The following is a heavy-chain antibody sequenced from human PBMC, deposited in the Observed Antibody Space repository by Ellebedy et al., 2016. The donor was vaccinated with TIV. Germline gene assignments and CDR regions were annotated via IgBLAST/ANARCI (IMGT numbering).Heavy chain of an antibody. CDR2: IYHSGST. D-gene: IGHD1-26*01. CDR3: ARGNSGSYYGYYYYYMDV. CDR1: GGSISSGGYS. Sequence: SETLSLXXAVSGGSISSGGYSWSWIRQPPGKGLEWIGYIYHSGSTYYNPSLKSRVTMSVDTSKNQFSLKLSSVTAADTAVYYCARGNSGSYYGYYYYYMDVWGKGTTVTVSS. J-gene: IGHJ6*03. V-gene: IGHV4-30-2*01.